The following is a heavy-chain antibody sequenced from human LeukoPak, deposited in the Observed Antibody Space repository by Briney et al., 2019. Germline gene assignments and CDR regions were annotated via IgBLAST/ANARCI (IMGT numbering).Heavy chain of an antibody. V-gene: IGHV1-2*02. CDR3: ASCYQSSGYCGWFDP. CDR2: IKPNSGGT. CDR1: GYTFTGYY. D-gene: IGHD3-22*01. Sequence: ASVKVSCKASGYTFTGYYMHWVRQAPGHRLGGMGWIKPNSGGTNYAQKFQGRVTLTGDTSISTAYMELSRLRSDDTAVYYCASCYQSSGYCGWFDPWGQGTLVTVSS. J-gene: IGHJ5*02.